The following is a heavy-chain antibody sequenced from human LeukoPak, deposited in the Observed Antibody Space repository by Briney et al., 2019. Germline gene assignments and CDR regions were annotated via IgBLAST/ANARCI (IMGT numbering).Heavy chain of an antibody. J-gene: IGHJ4*02. V-gene: IGHV1-2*02. D-gene: IGHD3-22*01. CDR1: GYTFTGYY. CDR2: INPNSGGT. CDR3: ARDDHYYDSSGYYYDFDY. Sequence: GASVKVSCKASGYTFTGYYMHWVRQAPGQGLEWMGWINPNSGGTNYAQKFQGRVTMTRDTSISTAYMELSRLRPDDTAVYYCARDDHYYDSSGYYYDFDYWGQGTLVTVSS.